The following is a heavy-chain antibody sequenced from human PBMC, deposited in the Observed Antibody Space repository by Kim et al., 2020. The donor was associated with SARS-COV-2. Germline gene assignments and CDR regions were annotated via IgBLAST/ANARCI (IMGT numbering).Heavy chain of an antibody. V-gene: IGHV6-1*01. Sequence: WSNQYAVSVKSRITIDPDTSKNQFSLQLNSVTTEDTAVYYCARCQGAFNIWGQGTMVTVSS. CDR3: ARCQGAFNI. J-gene: IGHJ3*02. CDR2: WSN. D-gene: IGHD2-15*01.